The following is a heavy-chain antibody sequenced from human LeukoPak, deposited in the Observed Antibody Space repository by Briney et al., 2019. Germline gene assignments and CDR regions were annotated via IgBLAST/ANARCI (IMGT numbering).Heavy chain of an antibody. D-gene: IGHD2-2*01. CDR1: SGSISSSSYY. J-gene: IGHJ5*02. V-gene: IGHV4-39*07. CDR2: IYYSGST. Sequence: SETLSLTCTVSSGSISSSSYYWGWIRQPPGKGLEWIGSIYYSGSTYYNPSLKSRVTISVDTSKNQFSLKLSSVTAADTAVYYCARDLPDEDCSSTSCYVSGFDPWGQGTLVTVSS. CDR3: ARDLPDEDCSSTSCYVSGFDP.